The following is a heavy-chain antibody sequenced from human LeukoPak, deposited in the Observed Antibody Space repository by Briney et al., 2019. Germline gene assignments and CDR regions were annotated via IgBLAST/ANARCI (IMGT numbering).Heavy chain of an antibody. CDR3: AILEAALDY. CDR2: INPSGGST. Sequence: GASVKVSCKGSGYTFTSYYMHWVRQAPGQGLEWMGIINPSGGSTSYAQKFQGRVTMTRDTSISTAYMGLSRLRSDDTAVYYCAILEAALDYWGQGTLVTVSS. CDR1: GYTFTSYY. V-gene: IGHV1-46*01. D-gene: IGHD6-6*01. J-gene: IGHJ4*02.